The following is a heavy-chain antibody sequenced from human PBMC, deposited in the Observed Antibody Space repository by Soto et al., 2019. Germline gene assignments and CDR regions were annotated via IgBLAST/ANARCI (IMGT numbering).Heavy chain of an antibody. CDR2: ISYDGSNK. V-gene: IGHV3-30*18. CDR1: GFTFSSYG. D-gene: IGHD3-10*01. CDR3: AKEGLLWFGELKYYYYYYMDV. Sequence: GGSLRLSCAASGFTFSSYGRHWVRQAPGKGLEWVAVISYDGSNKYYADSVKGRFTISRDNSKNTLYLQMNSLRAEDTAVYYCAKEGLLWFGELKYYYYYYMDVWGKGTTVTVSS. J-gene: IGHJ6*03.